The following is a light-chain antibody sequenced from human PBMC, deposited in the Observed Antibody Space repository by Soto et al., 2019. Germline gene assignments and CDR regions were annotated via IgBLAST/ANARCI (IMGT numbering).Light chain of an antibody. CDR2: DAS. Sequence: EIVLTQSPATLSLSPGERATLSCRASQSVSSYLAWYQQKPGQAPRLLIYDASNRATGIPARFSGSGSGTDFTLTISRLEPEDFAVYYCQPRSNWPRTFGQGTKLEIK. J-gene: IGKJ2*01. CDR1: QSVSSY. V-gene: IGKV3-11*01. CDR3: QPRSNWPRT.